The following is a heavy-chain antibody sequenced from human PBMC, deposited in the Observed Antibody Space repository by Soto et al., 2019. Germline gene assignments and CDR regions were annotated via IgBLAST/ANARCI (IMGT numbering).Heavy chain of an antibody. Sequence: EVQLVETGGGLIKPGGSLRLSCAASGFTVSGTYMSWVRQAPGKGLEWVSVIYNGGGTYYADSVKGRFTISRDNSKNTLYLQMNSLRAEDTAVYYCASTRGSSYHCWGQGTLVTVSS. V-gene: IGHV3-53*02. J-gene: IGHJ4*02. D-gene: IGHD2-2*01. CDR3: ASTRGSSYHC. CDR1: GFTVSGTY. CDR2: IYNGGGT.